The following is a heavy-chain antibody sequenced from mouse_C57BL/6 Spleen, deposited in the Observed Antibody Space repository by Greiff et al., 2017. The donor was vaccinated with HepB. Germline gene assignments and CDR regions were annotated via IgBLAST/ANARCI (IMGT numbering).Heavy chain of an antibody. CDR3: AMEYYDSSPWFAY. CDR2: IHPSDSDT. CDR1: GYTFTSYW. Sequence: VQLQQPGAELVKPGASVKVSCKASGYTFTSYWMHWVKQRPGQGLEWIGRIHPSDSDTNYNQKFKGKATLTVDKSSSTAYMQLSSLTSEDSAVYYCAMEYYDSSPWFAYWGQGTLVTVSA. D-gene: IGHD1-1*01. J-gene: IGHJ3*01. V-gene: IGHV1-74*01.